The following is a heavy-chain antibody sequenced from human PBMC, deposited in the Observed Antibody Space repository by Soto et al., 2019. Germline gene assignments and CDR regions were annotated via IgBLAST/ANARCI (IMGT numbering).Heavy chain of an antibody. CDR1: GYTFTRYG. V-gene: IGHV1-18*01. Sequence: GQLVQSGAEVKKPGASVKVSCKASGYTFTRYGISWVRQAPGQGLEWMGWISGYNGDTNYAQKFQGRVTMTIDTSTSTAYMELRSLTSDDTAVYYCAKNGQPPYYYYGMDVWGQGTTVTVSS. J-gene: IGHJ6*02. CDR2: ISGYNGDT. CDR3: AKNGQPPYYYYGMDV. D-gene: IGHD2-8*01.